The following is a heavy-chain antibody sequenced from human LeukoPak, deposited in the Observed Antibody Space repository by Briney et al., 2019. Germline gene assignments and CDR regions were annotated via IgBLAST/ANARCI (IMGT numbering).Heavy chain of an antibody. CDR1: GGSLSGYY. J-gene: IGHJ4*02. CDR2: IFYSGST. CDR3: ARRGGVKFDY. Sequence: NPSETLSLTCTVSGGSLSGYYWSWIRQPPGKGLEWIGYIFYSGSTNYSPSLKSRVSISVDTSKDQFSLKLSSVTAADTAVYYCARRGGVKFDYWGQGTLVTVSS. V-gene: IGHV4-59*01. D-gene: IGHD2-8*01.